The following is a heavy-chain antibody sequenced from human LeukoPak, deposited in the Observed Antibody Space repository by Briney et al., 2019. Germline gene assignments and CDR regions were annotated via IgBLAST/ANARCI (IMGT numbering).Heavy chain of an antibody. CDR2: IYHSGST. Sequence: SETLSLTCTVSGGSISSSSYYWGWIRQPPGKGLEWIGSIYHSGSTYYNPSLKSRVTISVDTSKNQFSLKLSSVTAADTAVYYCASLWVRAVAGTDYWGQGTLVTVSS. CDR3: ASLWVRAVAGTDY. CDR1: GGSISSSSYY. V-gene: IGHV4-39*07. J-gene: IGHJ4*02. D-gene: IGHD6-19*01.